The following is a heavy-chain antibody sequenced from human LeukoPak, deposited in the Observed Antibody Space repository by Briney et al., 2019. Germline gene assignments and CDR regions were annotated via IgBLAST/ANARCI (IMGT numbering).Heavy chain of an antibody. CDR1: GFAFRNFW. V-gene: IGHV3-7*01. CDR2: TKQDGSGK. D-gene: IGHD1-20*01. J-gene: IGHJ4*02. CDR3: ARENYNWNPDQGYKVFDY. Sequence: LGGSLRLFCAASGFAFRNFWMSWVRQAPGKGLELVTNTKQDGSGKYYVDSVEGRFTVSRDNAKNSLYLQMNSLRAEDTAVYYCARENYNWNPDQGYKVFDYWGQGILVTVSS.